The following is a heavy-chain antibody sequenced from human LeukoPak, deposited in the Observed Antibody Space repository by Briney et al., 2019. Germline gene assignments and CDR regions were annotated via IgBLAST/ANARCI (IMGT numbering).Heavy chain of an antibody. Sequence: ASVKVSCKASGYTFTGYYMHWVRQAPGQGLEWMGWINPSSGGTNYAQKFQGRVTMTRDTSISTAYMELSRLRSDDTAVYYCARVGRTGTTRWFDPWGQGTLVTVSS. V-gene: IGHV1-2*02. CDR2: INPSSGGT. D-gene: IGHD1-1*01. CDR1: GYTFTGYY. CDR3: ARVGRTGTTRWFDP. J-gene: IGHJ5*02.